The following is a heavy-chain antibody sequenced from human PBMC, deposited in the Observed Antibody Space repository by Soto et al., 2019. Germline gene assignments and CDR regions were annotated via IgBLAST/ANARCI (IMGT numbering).Heavy chain of an antibody. CDR3: TRAQYYDFWSGVYGMGV. CDR2: MRSKAYGGTT. V-gene: IGHV3-49*04. J-gene: IGHJ6*02. CDR1: GLRVEVYA. Sequence: RCMRLPGTACGLRVEVYAISWVRKAPGQGLEWVSFMRSKAYGGTTEYAASVKGRFTISRDDAKSIAYLQMNSLKTEDTAVYYCTRAQYYDFWSGVYGMGVCGQGTTGTVSS. D-gene: IGHD3-3*01.